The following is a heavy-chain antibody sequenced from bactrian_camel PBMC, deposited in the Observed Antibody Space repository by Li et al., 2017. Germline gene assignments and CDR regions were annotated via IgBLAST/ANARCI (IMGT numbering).Heavy chain of an antibody. Sequence: HVQLVESGGGLVQPGGSLRLSCVVSGVTFNNHGMSWVRQAPGKGLEYVSSINTDGSMTFYAESVKGRFTISKDNSKNLFTLQMNSLNTEDTAKYYCGAVASPTSAGMQWSPLDPGLVRHWGQGTQVTVS. J-gene: IGHJ4*01. CDR1: GVTFNNHG. CDR3: GAVASPTSAGMQWSPLDPGLVRH. CDR2: INTDGSMT. V-gene: IGHV3-2*01. D-gene: IGHD2*01.